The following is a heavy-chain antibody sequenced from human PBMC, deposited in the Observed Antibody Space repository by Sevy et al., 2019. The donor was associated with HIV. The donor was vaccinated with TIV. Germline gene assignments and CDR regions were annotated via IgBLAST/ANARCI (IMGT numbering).Heavy chain of an antibody. V-gene: IGHV3-33*01. CDR1: GFTFSSYG. D-gene: IGHD6-13*01. J-gene: IGHJ6*02. CDR2: IWYDGSNK. Sequence: GGSLRLSCAASGFTFSSYGMHWVRQAPGKGLEWVAVIWYDGSNKYYAESVKGRFTISRDNSKNTLYLQMNSLRAEDTAVYYCARVGSSWYGWYYYYGMDVWGQGTTVTVSS. CDR3: ARVGSSWYGWYYYYGMDV.